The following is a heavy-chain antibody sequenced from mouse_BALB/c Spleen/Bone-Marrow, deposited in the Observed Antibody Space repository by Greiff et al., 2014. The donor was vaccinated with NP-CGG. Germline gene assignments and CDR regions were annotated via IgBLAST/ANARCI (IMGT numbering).Heavy chain of an antibody. Sequence: VKLQESGAELARPGASVKMSCRASGYTFTTYTMHWVKQRPGQGLEWIGYINPSSGYTYYNQKFKDKATLTADKSSSAAYLQLSSLTSEDSAVYYCARVYGNYDAMDYWGQETSVTVSS. J-gene: IGHJ4*01. D-gene: IGHD2-1*01. CDR2: INPSSGYT. V-gene: IGHV1-4*01. CDR3: ARVYGNYDAMDY. CDR1: GYTFTTYT.